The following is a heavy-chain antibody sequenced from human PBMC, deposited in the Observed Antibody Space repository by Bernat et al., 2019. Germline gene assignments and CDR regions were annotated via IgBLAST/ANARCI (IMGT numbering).Heavy chain of an antibody. D-gene: IGHD3-3*01. J-gene: IGHJ6*02. CDR3: AKLGRFLEWLDV. V-gene: IGHV3-23*01. CDR2: ISGSGGST. Sequence: EVQLLESGGGLVQPGGSLRLSCAASGFTFSSYAMSWVRQAPGKGLEWVSAISGSGGSTYYTDSVKGRFTISRDNSKNTLYLQMNSLRAEDTAVYYCAKLGRFLEWLDVWGQGTTVTVSS. CDR1: GFTFSSYA.